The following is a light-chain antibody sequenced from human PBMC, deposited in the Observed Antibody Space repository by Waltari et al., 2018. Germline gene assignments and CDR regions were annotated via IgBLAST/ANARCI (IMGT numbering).Light chain of an antibody. J-gene: IGLJ3*02. V-gene: IGLV4-69*01. CDR2: VNSDGSH. CDR3: QTGGHGTWV. CDR1: SGYTSNV. Sequence: LVLTQSPSASASLGASVKLTCTLSSGYTSNVIAWLQQQPGKGPRYLRKVNSDGSHRKGGDIPDRFSASKSGTECYLTISSLQSEDEADYFCQTGGHGTWVFGGGTKLTVL.